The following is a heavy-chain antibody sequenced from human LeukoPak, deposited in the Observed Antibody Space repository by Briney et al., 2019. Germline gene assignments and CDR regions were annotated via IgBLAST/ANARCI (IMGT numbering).Heavy chain of an antibody. CDR3: SKIPVAGQWYYDL. Sequence: GGSLRLSCAASGFTFSSYAMSWVRQAPGKGLEWVSAISGSGGSTYYADSVKGRFTISRDNSKNTLYLQMNSLSAGDTALYSCSKIPVAGQWYYDLWGRGTLVTVSS. CDR2: ISGSGGST. V-gene: IGHV3-23*01. D-gene: IGHD6-19*01. J-gene: IGHJ2*01. CDR1: GFTFSSYA.